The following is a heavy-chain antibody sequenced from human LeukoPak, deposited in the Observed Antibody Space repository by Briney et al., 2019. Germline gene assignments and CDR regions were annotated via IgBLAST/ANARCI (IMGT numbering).Heavy chain of an antibody. J-gene: IGHJ4*02. CDR3: AREYARGYCGGDCYSDY. D-gene: IGHD2-21*02. CDR2: ISAYNGNT. CDR1: GYTFTSYG. Sequence: ASVKVSCKASGYTFTSYGISWVRQAPGQGLEWMGWISAYNGNTNYAQKLQGRVTMTTDTSTSTAYMELRSLRSDDTAVYYCAREYARGYCGGDCYSDYWGQGTLVTVSS. V-gene: IGHV1-18*01.